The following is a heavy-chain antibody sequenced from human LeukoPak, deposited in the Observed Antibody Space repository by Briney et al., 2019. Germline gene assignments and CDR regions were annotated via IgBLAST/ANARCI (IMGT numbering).Heavy chain of an antibody. D-gene: IGHD2-2*01. Sequence: SETLSLTCTVSGGSISGYYWSWIRQPAGKGLEWIGRINTSGSTNYNPSLKSPVTMSVDTSKNQFSLKLSSVTAADTAVYYCARGSSPAAKTNYYYYYMDVWGKGTTVTVSS. CDR1: GGSISGYY. CDR3: ARGSSPAAKTNYYYYYMDV. V-gene: IGHV4-4*07. J-gene: IGHJ6*03. CDR2: INTSGST.